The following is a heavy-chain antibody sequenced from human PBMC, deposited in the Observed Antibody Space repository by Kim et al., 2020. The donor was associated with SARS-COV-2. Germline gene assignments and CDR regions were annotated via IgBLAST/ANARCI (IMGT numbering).Heavy chain of an antibody. D-gene: IGHD2-2*01. Sequence: GGSLRLSCAASGFTFSSYVMSWVRQAPGKGLEWVSAISGSGGSTYYADSVKGRFTISRDNSDNTLYLQMNSLRAEDTAVYYCAKQALPARVNSPLDPWGQGTLVTVSS. CDR1: GFTFSSYV. V-gene: IGHV3-23*01. J-gene: IGHJ5*02. CDR2: ISGSGGST. CDR3: AKQALPARVNSPLDP.